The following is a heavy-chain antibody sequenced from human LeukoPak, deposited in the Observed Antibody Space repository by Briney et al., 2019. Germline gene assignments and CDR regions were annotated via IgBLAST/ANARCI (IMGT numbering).Heavy chain of an antibody. D-gene: IGHD1-26*01. CDR1: GGSISSSSYY. J-gene: IGHJ5*02. CDR3: ARHSGGLPFDP. V-gene: IGHV4-39*01. Sequence: PSETLSLTCTVSGGSISSSSYYWGWIRQPPGKGLEWIGSIYYSGSTYYNPSLKSRVTISVDTSKNQFSLKLSSVTAADTAVYYCARHSGGLPFDPWGQGTLVTVSS. CDR2: IYYSGST.